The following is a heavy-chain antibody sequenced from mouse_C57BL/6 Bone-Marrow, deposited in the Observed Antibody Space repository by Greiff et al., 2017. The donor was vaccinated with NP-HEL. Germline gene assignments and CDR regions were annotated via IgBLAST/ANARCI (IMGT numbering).Heavy chain of an antibody. CDR1: GFNIKDDY. V-gene: IGHV14-4*01. J-gene: IGHJ3*01. D-gene: IGHD2-2*01. CDR3: TPYGYDFAY. CDR2: IDPENGDT. Sequence: EVHLVESGAELVRPGASVKLSCTASGFNIKDDYMHWVKQRPEQGLEWIGWIDPENGDTEYASKFQGKATITADTSSNTAYLQLSSLTSEDTAVYYCTPYGYDFAYWGQGTLVTVSA.